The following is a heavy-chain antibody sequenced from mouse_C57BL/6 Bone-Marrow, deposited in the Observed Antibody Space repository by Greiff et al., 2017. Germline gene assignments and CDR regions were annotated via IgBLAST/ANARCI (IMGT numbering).Heavy chain of an antibody. J-gene: IGHJ4*01. CDR1: GYTFTDYY. CDR3: ARGDY. V-gene: IGHV1-26*01. Sequence: EVKVVESGPELVKPGASVKISCKASGYTFTDYYMNWVKQSHGKSLEWIGDINPNNGGTSYNQKFKGKATLTVDKSSSTAYMELRSLTSEDSAVYYCARGDYWGQGTSVTVSS. CDR2: INPNNGGT.